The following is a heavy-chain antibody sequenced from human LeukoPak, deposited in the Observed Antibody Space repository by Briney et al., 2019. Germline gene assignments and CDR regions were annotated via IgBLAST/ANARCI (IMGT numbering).Heavy chain of an antibody. V-gene: IGHV4-4*07. J-gene: IGHJ3*02. CDR3: ARDRSLTIFGVVYDAFDI. CDR2: IYTSGST. CDR1: GGSISSYY. Sequence: PSETLSLTCTVSGGSISSYYWSWIRQPAGKGLEWIGRIYTSGSTNYNPSLKGRVTISVDKSKNQFSLKLSSVTAADTAVYYCARDRSLTIFGVVYDAFDIWGQGTMVTVSS. D-gene: IGHD3-3*01.